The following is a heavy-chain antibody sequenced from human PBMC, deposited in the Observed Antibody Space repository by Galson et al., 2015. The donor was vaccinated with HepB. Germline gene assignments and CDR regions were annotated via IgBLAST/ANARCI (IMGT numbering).Heavy chain of an antibody. CDR2: IIPILGIA. J-gene: IGHJ4*02. V-gene: IGHV1-69*02. Sequence: SVKVSCKASGGTFSSYTISWVRQAPGQGLEWMGRIIPILGIANYAQKFQGRVTITADKSTSTAYMELSSLRSEDTAVYYCARAHCGGDCYLGYWGQGTLVTVSS. D-gene: IGHD2-21*02. CDR3: ARAHCGGDCYLGY. CDR1: GGTFSSYT.